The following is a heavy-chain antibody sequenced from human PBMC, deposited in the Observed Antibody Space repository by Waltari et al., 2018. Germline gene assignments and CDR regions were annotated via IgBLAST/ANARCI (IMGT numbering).Heavy chain of an antibody. V-gene: IGHV4-59*01. Sequence: QVQLQESGPGLVKPSETLSLTCTVSGGSISSYYWSWIRQPPGKGLEWIGYIYYSGSTNYNPPLKSPVTISVDTSKNQFSLKLSSVTAADTAVYYCATAPHDILTGYPWGFDYWGQGTLVTVSS. J-gene: IGHJ4*02. D-gene: IGHD3-9*01. CDR3: ATAPHDILTGYPWGFDY. CDR1: GGSISSYY. CDR2: IYYSGST.